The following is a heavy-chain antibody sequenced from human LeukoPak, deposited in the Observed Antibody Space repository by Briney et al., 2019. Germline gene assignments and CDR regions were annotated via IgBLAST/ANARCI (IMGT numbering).Heavy chain of an antibody. D-gene: IGHD5-12*01. J-gene: IGHJ4*02. V-gene: IGHV4-59*08. CDR3: ARAGGYLLYFDS. CDR2: IYYGGST. CDR1: GGSISSYY. Sequence: SETLSLTCTVSGGSISSYYWNWIRQPPGKGLEWIGYIYYGGSTNYNPSLKSRVTISVDTSKNEFSLKLNSVTAADTAVYYCARAGGYLLYFDSWGQGTLATVSS.